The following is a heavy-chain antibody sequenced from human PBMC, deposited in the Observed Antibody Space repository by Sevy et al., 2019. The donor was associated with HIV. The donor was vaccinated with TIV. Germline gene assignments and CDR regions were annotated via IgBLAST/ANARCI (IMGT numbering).Heavy chain of an antibody. V-gene: IGHV3-7*01. Sequence: GGSLRLSCAASGFTFSRNWMTWVRQAPGKGLEWVANIKEDGSEKYYVEAVKGRFTISRDNAKNSLYRQMDSLRADDTAMYFCASTPGTIAAADYFFDYWGQGTLVTVSS. J-gene: IGHJ4*02. CDR1: GFTFSRNW. CDR3: ASTPGTIAAADYFFDY. D-gene: IGHD6-13*01. CDR2: IKEDGSEK.